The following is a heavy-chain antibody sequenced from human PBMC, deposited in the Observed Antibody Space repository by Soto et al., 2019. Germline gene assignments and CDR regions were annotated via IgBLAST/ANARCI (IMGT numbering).Heavy chain of an antibody. CDR3: ARIYCSGGSCYGNYFDY. CDR2: IYWDDDK. D-gene: IGHD2-15*01. Sequence: QITLKESGPTLVKPTQTLTLTCTFSGFSLSTSGVGVGWIRQSPGKALEWLALIYWDDDKRYSPSLKRRLTITKDSPKNQVVLTMTNMDPVDKATYYCARIYCSGGSCYGNYFDYWGQGTLVTVSS. J-gene: IGHJ4*02. CDR1: GFSLSTSGVG. V-gene: IGHV2-5*02.